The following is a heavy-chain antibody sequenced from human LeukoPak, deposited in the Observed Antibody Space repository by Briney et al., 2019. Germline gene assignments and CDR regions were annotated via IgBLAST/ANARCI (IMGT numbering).Heavy chain of an antibody. CDR1: GFTFNDFA. CDR2: ISTSGGTT. CDR3: AKKVAGYNNCFDP. Sequence: GGSLGLSCTTSGFTFNDFAISWVRQAPGRGLELVSSISTSGGTTSYADSVKGRFTISRDNSKNTLYLQMNSLRAEDTALYYCAKKVAGYNNCFDPWGQGTLVTVSS. V-gene: IGHV3-23*01. J-gene: IGHJ5*02. D-gene: IGHD6-19*01.